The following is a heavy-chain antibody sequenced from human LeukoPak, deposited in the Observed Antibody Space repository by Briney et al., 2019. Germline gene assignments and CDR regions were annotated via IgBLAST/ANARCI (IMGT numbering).Heavy chain of an antibody. V-gene: IGHV3-23*01. Sequence: GGSLRLSCAASGFTFSSYAMSWVRQAPGKGLEWVSAISGSGGSTYYADSVKGRFTISRDNSKSTLYLQMNSLRAEDTAVYYCATGRPITMIVVYFTWGQGTLVTVSS. J-gene: IGHJ5*02. CDR2: ISGSGGST. D-gene: IGHD3-22*01. CDR1: GFTFSSYA. CDR3: ATGRPITMIVVYFT.